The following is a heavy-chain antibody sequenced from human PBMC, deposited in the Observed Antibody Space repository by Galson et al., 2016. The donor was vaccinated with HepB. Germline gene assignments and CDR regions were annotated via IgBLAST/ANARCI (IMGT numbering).Heavy chain of an antibody. CDR1: GFTFTDFW. V-gene: IGHV3-7*01. CDR2: ITEDGSAK. Sequence: SLRLSCAASGFTFTDFWMDWVRQAPRKAPEWVAHITEDGSAKNYGDSVKGRFTISRDNGKNLVYLQMNSLRVEDMGLYYCVRGFSPVSGGPWGQGTLVTVSS. CDR3: VRGFSPVSGGP. J-gene: IGHJ5*02. D-gene: IGHD1-14*01.